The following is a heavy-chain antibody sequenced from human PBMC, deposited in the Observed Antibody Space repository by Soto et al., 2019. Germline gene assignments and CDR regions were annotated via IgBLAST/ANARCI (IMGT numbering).Heavy chain of an antibody. J-gene: IGHJ5*02. CDR3: ARDRGYYDSSGHGWFDP. V-gene: IGHV1-18*01. CDR1: GYTFTSYG. D-gene: IGHD3-22*01. CDR2: ISAYNGNT. Sequence: ASVKVSCKASGYTFTSYGISWVRQAPGQGLEWMGWISAYNGNTNYAQKLQGRVTMTTDTSTSTAYMELRSLRSDDTAVYYCARDRGYYDSSGHGWFDPWGQGTLVTVSS.